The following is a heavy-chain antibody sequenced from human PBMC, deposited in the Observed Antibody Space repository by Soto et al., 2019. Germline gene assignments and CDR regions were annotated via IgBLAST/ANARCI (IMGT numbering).Heavy chain of an antibody. CDR1: GFTFTSSA. CDR3: AAEGGQNGLSDY. V-gene: IGHV1-58*01. CDR2: IVVGSGNT. D-gene: IGHD1-26*01. J-gene: IGHJ4*02. Sequence: ASVKVSCKASGFTFTSSAVQWVRQARGQRLEWIGWIVVGSGNTNYAQKFQERVTITRDMSTSTAYMELSSLRSEDTAVYYCAAEGGQNGLSDYWGQGTLVTVSS.